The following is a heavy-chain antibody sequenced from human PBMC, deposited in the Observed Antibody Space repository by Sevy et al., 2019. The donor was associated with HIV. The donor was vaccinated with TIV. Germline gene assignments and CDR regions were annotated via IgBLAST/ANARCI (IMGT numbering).Heavy chain of an antibody. D-gene: IGHD5-12*01. J-gene: IGHJ4*02. V-gene: IGHV4-59*01. Sequence: SETPSLTCTVSDGSMSSYYWSWIRQPPGKGLEWIGYIYYNGNTNYNPSLESRVTMSIHTSMKQFSLKLRSVTAADTAMYYCARGTRDGYNLYFDSWGQGTLVTVSS. CDR1: DGSMSSYY. CDR3: ARGTRDGYNLYFDS. CDR2: IYYNGNT.